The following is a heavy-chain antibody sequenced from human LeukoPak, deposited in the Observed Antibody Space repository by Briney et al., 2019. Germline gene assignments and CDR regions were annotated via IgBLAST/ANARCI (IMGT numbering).Heavy chain of an antibody. CDR1: GFTFTSYA. Sequence: PGGSLRLSCAASGFTFTSYAMDWVRQAPGKGLEWVASIYGGGGSPYYADSVKGRFTISRDNSKNTLYLQMNSLRAEDTAIYYCAKEHRLERGACDIWGQGTMVTVSS. D-gene: IGHD3-10*01. J-gene: IGHJ3*02. CDR3: AKEHRLERGACDI. CDR2: IYGGGGSP. V-gene: IGHV3-23*01.